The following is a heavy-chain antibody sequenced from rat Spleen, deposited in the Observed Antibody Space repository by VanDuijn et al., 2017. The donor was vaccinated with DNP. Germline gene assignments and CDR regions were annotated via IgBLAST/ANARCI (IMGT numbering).Heavy chain of an antibody. CDR3: TRDEAFGAFDY. D-gene: IGHD4-3*01. Sequence: QVQLKESGPGLVQPSQTLSLTCTVSGFSLTSYHVHWVRQPPGKGLEWMGRMRYDGDTYYNSALKSRLSISRDTSKSQVFLKLNILQTEDTAIYYCTRDEAFGAFDYWGQGVMVTVSS. V-gene: IGHV2S30*01. J-gene: IGHJ2*01. CDR1: GFSLTSYH. CDR2: MRYDGDT.